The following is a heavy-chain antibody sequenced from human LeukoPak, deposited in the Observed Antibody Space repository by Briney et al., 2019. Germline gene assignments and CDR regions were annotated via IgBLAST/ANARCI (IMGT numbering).Heavy chain of an antibody. Sequence: GASVKVSCKVSGYTLTELSMHWVRQAPGKGLEWMGGFDPEDGETIYAQKFQGRVTMTEDTSTDTAYMELSSLRSEDTAVYHCATGNVATAEFDYWGQGTLVTVSS. J-gene: IGHJ4*02. CDR2: FDPEDGET. V-gene: IGHV1-24*01. CDR3: ATGNVATAEFDY. CDR1: GYTLTELS. D-gene: IGHD4-17*01.